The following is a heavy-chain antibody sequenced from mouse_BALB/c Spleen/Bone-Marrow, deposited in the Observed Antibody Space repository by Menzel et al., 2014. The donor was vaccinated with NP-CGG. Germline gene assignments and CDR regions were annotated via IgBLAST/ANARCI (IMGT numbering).Heavy chain of an antibody. CDR1: GFDFSRYW. J-gene: IGHJ2*01. CDR2: INPESSTI. D-gene: IGHD1-2*01. CDR3: ARLSYYGLTDY. V-gene: IGHV4-1*02. Sequence: EVMLVESGGGLVRPGGSLKLSCTASGFDFSRYWMSWVRQAPGKGLQWIGGINPESSTINYTPSLKDKFIISRDNAKNTLYLQMSKVRSEDAALYYCARLSYYGLTDYWGQGTTLTVSS.